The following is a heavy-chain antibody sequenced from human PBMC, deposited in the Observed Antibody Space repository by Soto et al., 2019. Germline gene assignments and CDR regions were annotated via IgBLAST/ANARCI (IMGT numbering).Heavy chain of an antibody. CDR1: GGSISSSNW. V-gene: IGHV4-4*02. J-gene: IGHJ4*02. CDR2: IYHSGST. CDR3: ARGVRLTTLRGVKHPFEY. D-gene: IGHD3-10*01. Sequence: PSETLSLTCAVSGGSISSSNWWSWVRQPPGKGLEWIGEIYHSGSTNYNPSLKSRVTISVDKSKNQFSLKLSSVTAADTAVYYCARGVRLTTLRGVKHPFEYWGQGTLVTSPQ.